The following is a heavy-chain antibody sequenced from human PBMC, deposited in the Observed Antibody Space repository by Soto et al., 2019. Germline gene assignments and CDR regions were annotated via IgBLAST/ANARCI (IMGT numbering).Heavy chain of an antibody. Sequence: EVQLLESGGGLVQPGGSLRLSCAASGFTFSNYAMSWVRQAPGKGLEWVSVISGSGGGTYYADSVKGRFTISRDNSKSTLYLQMNSLRAEDTAVYYCAKDFHPYSSTWFWGYWGQGTLVTVSS. J-gene: IGHJ4*02. CDR2: ISGSGGGT. CDR3: AKDFHPYSSTWFWGY. D-gene: IGHD6-13*01. V-gene: IGHV3-23*01. CDR1: GFTFSNYA.